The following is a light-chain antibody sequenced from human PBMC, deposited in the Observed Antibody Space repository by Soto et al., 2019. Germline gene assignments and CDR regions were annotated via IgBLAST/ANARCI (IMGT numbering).Light chain of an antibody. Sequence: DSQMTQSPSSLSASVGDRVTITCQASQDISNYLNWYQLKPGKAPKLLIYDAFNLEAGVPSRFSGSGFGTDFIFTISSLQPEDVATYYCLHYDDLPPTFGGGTKVEIK. CDR3: LHYDDLPPT. J-gene: IGKJ4*01. CDR1: QDISNY. V-gene: IGKV1-33*01. CDR2: DAF.